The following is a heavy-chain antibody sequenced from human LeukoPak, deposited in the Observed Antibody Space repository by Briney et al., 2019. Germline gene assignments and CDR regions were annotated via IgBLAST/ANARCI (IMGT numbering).Heavy chain of an antibody. CDR1: GFTFSCYA. CDR2: ISGSGGST. Sequence: GGSVRLSCAASGFTFSCYAMSWVRQAPGEGLEWVSAISGSGGSTYYADSVKGRFTISRDNSKNTLYLQMNSLRAEDTAVYYCAKATNWNYHSVLDPWGQGTLVTVSS. J-gene: IGHJ5*02. CDR3: AKATNWNYHSVLDP. V-gene: IGHV3-23*01. D-gene: IGHD1-7*01.